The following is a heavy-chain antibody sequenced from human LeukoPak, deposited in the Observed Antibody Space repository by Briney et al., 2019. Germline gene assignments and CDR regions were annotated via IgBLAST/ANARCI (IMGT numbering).Heavy chain of an antibody. CDR1: GLTFSSYG. Sequence: PGGSLRLSCAASGLTFSSYGMSWVRQAPGKGLEWVSYISNTGRTRYYADSVKGRFTISRDNARNSVFLQMDSLRANDTAVYYCARDSGYGFYDPFDIWGQGTMVTVSS. D-gene: IGHD5-18*01. CDR2: ISNTGRTR. V-gene: IGHV3-48*01. CDR3: ARDSGYGFYDPFDI. J-gene: IGHJ3*02.